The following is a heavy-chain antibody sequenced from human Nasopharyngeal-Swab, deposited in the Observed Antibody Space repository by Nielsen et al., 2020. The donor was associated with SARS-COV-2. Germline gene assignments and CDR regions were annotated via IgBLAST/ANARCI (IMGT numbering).Heavy chain of an antibody. CDR2: ISGSGGST. J-gene: IGHJ4*02. CDR1: GFTFSSYA. Sequence: GESLKISCAASGFTFSSYAMSWVRQAPGKGLEWVSAISGSGGSTYYADSVKGRFTISRDNSKNTLYLQMNSLRAEDTAVYYCAKDRWRVAPFFDYWGQGTLVTVSS. D-gene: IGHD6-19*01. CDR3: AKDRWRVAPFFDY. V-gene: IGHV3-23*01.